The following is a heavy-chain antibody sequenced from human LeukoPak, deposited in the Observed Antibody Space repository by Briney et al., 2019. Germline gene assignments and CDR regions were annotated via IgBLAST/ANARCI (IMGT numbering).Heavy chain of an antibody. CDR1: GGTFSSYA. V-gene: IGHV1-69*06. J-gene: IGHJ6*03. D-gene: IGHD3-22*01. Sequence: GASVKVSCKASGGTFSSYAISWVRQAPGQGLEWMGGIIPIFGTANYAQKFQGRVTITADKSTSTAYMELSSLRSEDTAVYYCARNQDYYDSSGYYSYFNYYYMDVWGKGTTVTVSS. CDR2: IIPIFGTA. CDR3: ARNQDYYDSSGYYSYFNYYYMDV.